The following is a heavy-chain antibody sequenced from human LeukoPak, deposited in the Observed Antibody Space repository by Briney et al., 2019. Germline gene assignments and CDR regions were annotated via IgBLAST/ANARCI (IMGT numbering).Heavy chain of an antibody. CDR2: ISSSSSYI. D-gene: IGHD6-6*01. CDR3: AKVLEQLVPDF. Sequence: GGSLRLSCAASGFTFSNYGMNWVRQAPGKGLEWVSYISSSSSYIYYADSVKGRFTISRDNAKNSLYLQMNSLRAEDTAVYYCAKVLEQLVPDFWGQGTLVTVSS. CDR1: GFTFSNYG. J-gene: IGHJ4*02. V-gene: IGHV3-21*01.